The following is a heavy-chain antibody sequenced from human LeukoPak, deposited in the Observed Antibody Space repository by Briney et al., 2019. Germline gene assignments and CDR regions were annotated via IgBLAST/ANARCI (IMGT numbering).Heavy chain of an antibody. CDR2: IYYSGST. V-gene: IGHV4-39*07. Sequence: PSETLSLTCTVSGGSISSSSYYWGWIRQPPGKGLEWIGSIYYSGSTYYNPSLKSRVTISVDTSKNQFSLKLSSVTAADTAVYYCARFSSRTNYGHDYWGQGTLVTVSS. D-gene: IGHD3-10*01. CDR1: GGSISSSSYY. CDR3: ARFSSRTNYGHDY. J-gene: IGHJ4*02.